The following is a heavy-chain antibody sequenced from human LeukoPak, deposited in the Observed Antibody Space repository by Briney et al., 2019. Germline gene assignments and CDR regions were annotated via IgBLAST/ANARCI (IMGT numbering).Heavy chain of an antibody. CDR2: ISGSGGNT. D-gene: IGHD2-21*01. V-gene: IGHV3-23*01. CDR3: ATEKGDSPDY. Sequence: GGSLRLSCAASGFTFSSYAMSWLRPAPGKGLEWVSGISGSGGNTYYSDSVKGRFTISRDNSKNTLFLQMNSLRAEDTAVYYCATEKGDSPDYWGQGTLVTVSS. J-gene: IGHJ4*02. CDR1: GFTFSSYA.